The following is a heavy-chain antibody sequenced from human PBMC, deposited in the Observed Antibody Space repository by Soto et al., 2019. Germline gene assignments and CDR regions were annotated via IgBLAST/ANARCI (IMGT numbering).Heavy chain of an antibody. J-gene: IGHJ4*02. CDR3: ARTLYSYGPRFDY. Sequence: QVQLQESGPGLVKPSETLSLTCTVSGGSISSYYWSWIRQPPGKGLEWNGYIYYSGSTNYNPSLKSRGTRPVDPSKNQCSLKLSSVTAADTAVYYCARTLYSYGPRFDYWGQGTLVTVSS. CDR1: GGSISSYY. V-gene: IGHV4-59*01. D-gene: IGHD5-18*01. CDR2: IYYSGST.